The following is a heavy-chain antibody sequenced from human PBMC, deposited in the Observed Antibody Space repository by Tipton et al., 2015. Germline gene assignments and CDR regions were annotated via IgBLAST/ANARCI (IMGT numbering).Heavy chain of an antibody. CDR2: INHSGYT. J-gene: IGHJ4*02. CDR3: ARIRGRYVMDY. Sequence: TLSLTCAVYGGSFSGYFWTWIRQPPGKGLEWIGEINHSGYTNYNPSLKSRVTISVDTSKNQFFLNLSSVTAADTAVYYCARIRGRYVMDYWGQGTLVTVSS. V-gene: IGHV4-34*01. D-gene: IGHD3-16*01. CDR1: GGSFSGYF.